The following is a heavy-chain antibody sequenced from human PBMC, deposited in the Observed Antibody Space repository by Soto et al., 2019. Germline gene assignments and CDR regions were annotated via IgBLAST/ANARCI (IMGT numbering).Heavy chain of an antibody. CDR2: ISSSSSTI. Sequence: GGSLRLSCAASGFTFSSYSMNWLRQAPGKGLEWVSYISSSSSTIYYADSVKGRFTISRDNAKNSLYLQMNSLRDEDTAVYYCATRTNRLLWLGEFHYGMDVRGQGTTVTV. J-gene: IGHJ6*02. CDR3: ATRTNRLLWLGEFHYGMDV. D-gene: IGHD3-10*01. CDR1: GFTFSSYS. V-gene: IGHV3-48*02.